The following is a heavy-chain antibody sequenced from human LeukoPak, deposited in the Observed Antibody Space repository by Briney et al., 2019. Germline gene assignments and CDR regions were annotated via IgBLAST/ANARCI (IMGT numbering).Heavy chain of an antibody. V-gene: IGHV3-7*01. CDR1: GFTFSFFW. Sequence: GGSLRLSCAASGFTFSFFWMNWARQAPGKGPEWVANIKQDGTECYYVASEKGRFTISRDNAKNSLYLQMNSLRAEDTAVYYCARGMTVAANWFDPWGQGTLVTVSS. CDR3: ARGMTVAANWFDP. D-gene: IGHD6-19*01. CDR2: IKQDGTEC. J-gene: IGHJ5*02.